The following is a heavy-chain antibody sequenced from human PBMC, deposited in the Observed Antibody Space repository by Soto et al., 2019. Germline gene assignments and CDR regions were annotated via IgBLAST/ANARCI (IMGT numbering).Heavy chain of an antibody. D-gene: IGHD2-2*01. V-gene: IGHV4-31*03. CDR1: GGSISSGGYC. CDR2: IYYSGST. Sequence: QVQLQESGPGLVKPSQTLSLTCTVSGGSISSGGYCWSWIRQHPGKGLEWIGYIYYSGSTYYNPSLKSRVTISVDTSKNQFSLKLRSVTAADTAVYYCARSTVVVPAAMVPKYYFDYWGQGTLVTVSS. J-gene: IGHJ4*02. CDR3: ARSTVVVPAAMVPKYYFDY.